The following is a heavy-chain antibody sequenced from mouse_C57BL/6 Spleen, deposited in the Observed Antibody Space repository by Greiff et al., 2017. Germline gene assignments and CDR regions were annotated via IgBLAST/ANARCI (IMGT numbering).Heavy chain of an antibody. CDR2: ISSGGDYI. CDR3: TRGELTGGGFAY. J-gene: IGHJ3*01. CDR1: GFTFSSYA. D-gene: IGHD4-1*01. Sequence: EVKLVESGEGLVKPGGSLTLSCAASGFTFSSYAMSWVRQTPEKRLEWVAYISSGGDYIYYADTVKGRFTISRNNARNTLYLQMSSLKSEDTAMYYCTRGELTGGGFAYWGQGTLVTVSA. V-gene: IGHV5-9-1*02.